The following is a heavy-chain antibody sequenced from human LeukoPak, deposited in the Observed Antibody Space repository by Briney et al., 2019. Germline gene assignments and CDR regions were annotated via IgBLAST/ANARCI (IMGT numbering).Heavy chain of an antibody. J-gene: IGHJ6*03. Sequence: ASVKVSCKASGGTFTSYAISWVRQAPGQGLEWMGWINPNTGVTNYTQKFRGRVTMTRDTSITTVYMELRRLRSDDSAVYYCARDGYYEMWSGYYETYYNYYYMDVWGKGATVTVSS. D-gene: IGHD3-3*01. CDR3: ARDGYYEMWSGYYETYYNYYYMDV. V-gene: IGHV1-2*02. CDR1: GGTFTSYA. CDR2: INPNTGVT.